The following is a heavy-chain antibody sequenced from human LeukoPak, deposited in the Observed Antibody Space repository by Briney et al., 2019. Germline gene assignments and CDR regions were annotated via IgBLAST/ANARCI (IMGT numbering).Heavy chain of an antibody. CDR2: INHNGGI. V-gene: IGHV4-34*01. D-gene: IGHD3-10*01. CDR1: GGSLSDYY. Sequence: SETLSLTCAVYGGSLSDYYWAWIRQPPGKGLEWIGEINHNGGINYNPSLKSRVTLSLDTSMNHVSLRLTSVTAADTGVYYCARGFRAHFYGSSSHDYWGQGTLVSVSS. CDR3: ARGFRAHFYGSSSHDY. J-gene: IGHJ4*02.